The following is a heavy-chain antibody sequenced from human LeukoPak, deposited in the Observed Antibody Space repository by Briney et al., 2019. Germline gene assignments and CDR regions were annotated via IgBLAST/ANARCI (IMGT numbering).Heavy chain of an antibody. V-gene: IGHV3-13*01. CDR2: IGTGGHT. CDR1: GFTLSNYD. Sequence: GGSLRLSCSASGFTLSNYDMHWVRHEKGKGLEWVSSIGTGGHTYYAPSVKGRFTISRENAKNSLYLQMNSLGAGDTAIYYCTRGGLEAPCDVWGQGTMVAVSS. CDR3: TRGGLEAPCDV. J-gene: IGHJ3*01. D-gene: IGHD5-24*01.